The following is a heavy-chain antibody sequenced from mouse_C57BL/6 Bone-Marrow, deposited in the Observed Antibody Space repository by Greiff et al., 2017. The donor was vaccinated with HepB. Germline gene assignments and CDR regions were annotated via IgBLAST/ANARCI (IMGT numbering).Heavy chain of an antibody. V-gene: IGHV1-26*01. CDR1: GYTFTDYY. CDR2: INPNNGGT. D-gene: IGHD3-3*01. J-gene: IGHJ3*01. CDR3: ARPAAGQGDWFAY. Sequence: EVQLQQSGPELVKPGASVKISCKASGYTFTDYYMNWVKQSHGKSLEWIGDINPNNGGTSYNQKFKGKATLTVDKSSSTAYMELRSLTSEDSAVYYCARPAAGQGDWFAYWGQGTLVTVSA.